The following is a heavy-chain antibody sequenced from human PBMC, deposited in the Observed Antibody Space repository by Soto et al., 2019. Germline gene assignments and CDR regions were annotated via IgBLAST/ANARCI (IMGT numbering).Heavy chain of an antibody. Sequence: SETLSLTCSVSGSPISSYYWGWFRLPPGQGLEWVGYIYYTGTTSYNPSLKGRVTVSLDTSKKQFSLKLRSVTAADTAVYYCARGGYYDSSGYYWRYYYGMDVWGQGTTVTVSS. CDR3: ARGGYYDSSGYYWRYYYGMDV. CDR2: IYYTGTT. D-gene: IGHD3-22*01. V-gene: IGHV4-59*12. CDR1: GSPISSYY. J-gene: IGHJ6*02.